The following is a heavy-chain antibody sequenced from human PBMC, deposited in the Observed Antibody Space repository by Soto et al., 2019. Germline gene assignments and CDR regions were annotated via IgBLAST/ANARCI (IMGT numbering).Heavy chain of an antibody. CDR3: AEDKHYGVYNWFDP. CDR1: GFTFSSYA. V-gene: IGHV3-23*01. CDR2: ISGSGGSA. J-gene: IGHJ5*02. Sequence: PGGSLRLSCAASGFTFSSYAMSWVRQAPGKGLEWVSAISGSGGSAYYADSVKGRFTISRDNSKNTLYLQMNSLRAEDTTVYYCAEDKHYGVYNWFDPWGQGTLVTVSS. D-gene: IGHD4-17*01.